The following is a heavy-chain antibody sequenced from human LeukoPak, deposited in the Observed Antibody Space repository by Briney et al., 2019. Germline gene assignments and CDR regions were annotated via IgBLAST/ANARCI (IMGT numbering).Heavy chain of an antibody. D-gene: IGHD1-26*01. J-gene: IGHJ4*02. CDR2: IYSGGST. V-gene: IGHV3-66*01. CDR1: GFTVSSNY. Sequence: PGGSLRLSCAASGFTVSSNYMSWVRQAPGKGLEWVSVIYSGGSTYYADSVKGRFTISRDNSKNTLYLQMNSLRAEDTAVYYCASSGSYLGRVNGYWGQGTLVTVSS. CDR3: ASSGSYLGRVNGY.